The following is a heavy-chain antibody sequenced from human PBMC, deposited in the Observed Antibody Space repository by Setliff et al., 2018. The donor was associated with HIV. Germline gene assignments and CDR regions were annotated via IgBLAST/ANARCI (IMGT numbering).Heavy chain of an antibody. CDR1: GFSLRTSGVG. J-gene: IGHJ4*02. D-gene: IGHD3-3*01. V-gene: IGHV2-5*02. CDR2: IYWDDDK. CDR3: ARISATHYDFWSGSIDY. Sequence: SGPTLVNPTQTLTLTCASSGFSLRTSGVGVGWIRQPPGKALEWLALIYWDDDKRYSPSLKSRLTITKDTSKNHVVLTMTNMDPVDTATYYCARISATHYDFWSGSIDYWGQGTLVTVSS.